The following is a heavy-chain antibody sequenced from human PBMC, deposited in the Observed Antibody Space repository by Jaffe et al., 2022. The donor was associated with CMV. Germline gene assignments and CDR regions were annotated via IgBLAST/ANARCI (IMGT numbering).Heavy chain of an antibody. CDR3: AREERYFDWLFEGRRGPLDY. Sequence: EVQLVESGGGLVQPGGSLRLSCAASGFTFSSYWMSWVRQAPGKGLEWVANIKQDGSEKYYVDSVKGRFTISRDNAKNSLYLQMNSLRAEDTAVYYCAREERYFDWLFEGRRGPLDYWGQGTLVTVSS. CDR1: GFTFSSYW. D-gene: IGHD3-9*01. J-gene: IGHJ4*02. CDR2: IKQDGSEK. V-gene: IGHV3-7*03.